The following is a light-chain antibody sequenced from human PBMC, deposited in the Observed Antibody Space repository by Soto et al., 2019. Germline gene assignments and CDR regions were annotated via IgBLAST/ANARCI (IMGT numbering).Light chain of an antibody. J-gene: IGKJ1*01. Sequence: IQTTQSTSSSSASLGDRVITTRRTSRSISTSLNWYLQKPGEAPKLLIYGASSLQSGVPSRFSGRGSGTDFTLTISNLQPEDFAIYYCQQSYTILRTFGQGTKVDI. CDR1: RSISTS. V-gene: IGKV1-39*01. CDR3: QQSYTILRT. CDR2: GAS.